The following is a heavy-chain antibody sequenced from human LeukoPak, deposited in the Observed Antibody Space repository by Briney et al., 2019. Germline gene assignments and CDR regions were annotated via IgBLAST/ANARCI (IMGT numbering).Heavy chain of an antibody. D-gene: IGHD3-3*01. Sequence: SETLSLTCTVSGGSISSYYWSWIRQSPGKGLEWIAHIHYSGITNYNSSLASRVTISMDTSKRQISLKLSSVTAADTAVYYCARDSPFEWAIFGDSFDIWGQGTVVAVSS. CDR3: ARDSPFEWAIFGDSFDI. V-gene: IGHV4-59*01. CDR1: GGSISSYY. J-gene: IGHJ3*02. CDR2: IHYSGIT.